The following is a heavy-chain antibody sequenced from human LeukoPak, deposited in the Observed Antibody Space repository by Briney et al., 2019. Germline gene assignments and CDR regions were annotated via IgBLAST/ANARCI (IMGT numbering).Heavy chain of an antibody. CDR3: ASPQEEDGYNYNWAFDY. CDR1: GYTFTSYS. D-gene: IGHD5-24*01. CDR2: ISAYNGNT. V-gene: IGHV1-18*01. Sequence: ASVKVSCKASGYTFTSYSIIGVRQAPGQGLEWMGWISAYNGNTNYAQKLQGRVTITTDTSTSTAYMELRSPRSADTAVYYCASPQEEDGYNYNWAFDYWGQGNLVTVSS. J-gene: IGHJ4*02.